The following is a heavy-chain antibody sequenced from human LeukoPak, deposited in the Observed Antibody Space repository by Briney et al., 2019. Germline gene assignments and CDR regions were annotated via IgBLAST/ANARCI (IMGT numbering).Heavy chain of an antibody. CDR1: GGSISSGSYY. Sequence: SETLSLTCTVSGGSISSGSYYWSWIRQPAGKGLEWIGRIYTSGSTNYNPSLKSRVTISVDTSKNQFSLKLSSVTAADTAVYYCAREEGGMVRGVIRYYYYGMDVWGQGTTVTVSS. CDR3: AREEGGMVRGVIRYYYYGMDV. CDR2: IYTSGST. D-gene: IGHD3-10*01. V-gene: IGHV4-61*02. J-gene: IGHJ6*02.